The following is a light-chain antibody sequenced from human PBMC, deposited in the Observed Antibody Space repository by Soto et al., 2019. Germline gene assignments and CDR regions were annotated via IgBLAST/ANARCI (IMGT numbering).Light chain of an antibody. Sequence: DIQMTQSPSTLPASVGDRVTITCRASQSISNWLAWYQQKPGTAPKVLIYHASNLQSGVPSRFSGSGSGTEFTLTISSLEPEDVAVYYCQQRNNWPGTFGQGTKVDIK. CDR2: HAS. CDR1: QSISNW. V-gene: IGKV1-5*01. CDR3: QQRNNWPGT. J-gene: IGKJ1*01.